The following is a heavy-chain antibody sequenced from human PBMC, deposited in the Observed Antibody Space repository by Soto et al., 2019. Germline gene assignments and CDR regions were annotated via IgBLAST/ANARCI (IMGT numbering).Heavy chain of an antibody. D-gene: IGHD6-19*01. J-gene: IGHJ4*02. CDR3: AKEQWLVYFDY. CDR1: GFTFSSYG. V-gene: IGHV3-30*18. Sequence: GGSLRLSCAASGFTFSSYGMHWVRQAPGKGLEWVAVIPYDGSNKYYADSVKGRFTISRDNSKNTLYLQMNSLRAEDTAVYYCAKEQWLVYFDYWGRGTLVTVSS. CDR2: IPYDGSNK.